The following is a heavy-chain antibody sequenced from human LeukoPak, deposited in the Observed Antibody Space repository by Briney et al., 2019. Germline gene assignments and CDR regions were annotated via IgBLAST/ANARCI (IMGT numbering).Heavy chain of an antibody. D-gene: IGHD3-10*01. CDR3: AIDNFGSPGY. Sequence: GGSLRLSCVAPGFTFDDYSLHWVRQAPGKGLEWVSLISWDGGRTDYGDPIRGRFIISRDNSKNSLYLQMNSLRTEDTALYFCAIDNFGSPGYWGQGTLVIVSS. CDR2: ISWDGGRT. V-gene: IGHV3-43*01. J-gene: IGHJ4*02. CDR1: GFTFDDYS.